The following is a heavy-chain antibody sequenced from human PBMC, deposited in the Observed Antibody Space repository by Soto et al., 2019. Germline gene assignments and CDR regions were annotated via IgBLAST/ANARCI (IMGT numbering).Heavy chain of an antibody. CDR1: CGSFSGYY. Sequence: XXPLSLTCAVYCGSFSGYYWSWIRQPPGXGLEWIGEIXHSGRXYSNQSLKSRVXMSVDTSXXHFSLKLSYVTAEDTAVYYCARLRGRRSNWFGPWGKGTPVTVYS. CDR3: ARLRGRRSNWFGP. J-gene: IGHJ5*02. D-gene: IGHD3-10*01. V-gene: IGHV4-34*01. CDR2: IXHSGRX.